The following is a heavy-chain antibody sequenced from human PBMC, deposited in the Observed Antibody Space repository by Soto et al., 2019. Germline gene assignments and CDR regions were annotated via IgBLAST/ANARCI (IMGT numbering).Heavy chain of an antibody. V-gene: IGHV4-31*03. CDR2: IYYSEST. CDR3: ARGGYAVSVSYYYYGMDV. J-gene: IGHJ6*02. CDR1: GGSISSGGYY. D-gene: IGHD2-2*01. Sequence: QVQLQESGPGLVKPSQTLSLTCTVSGGSISSGGYYWSWIRQHPGKGLEWIGYIYYSESTYYNPSLKSRVTVSVDTSKNEFSRKLSSVTAADTDVYYCARGGYAVSVSYYYYGMDVWGQGTTVTVSS.